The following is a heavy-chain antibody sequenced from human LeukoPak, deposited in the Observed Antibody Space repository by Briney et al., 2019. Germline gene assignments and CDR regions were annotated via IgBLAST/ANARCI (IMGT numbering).Heavy chain of an antibody. Sequence: KSSETLSLTCTVSGGSISSGSYYWSWIRQPAGKGLEWIGRIYTSGSTDYNPSLKSRVTMSIDTSKNQFSLKVSSVTAADSAVYYCARGVRGYSGSYLSYYYYMDVWGKGTTVTVSS. CDR1: GGSISSGSYY. J-gene: IGHJ6*03. D-gene: IGHD1-26*01. CDR2: IYTSGST. V-gene: IGHV4-61*02. CDR3: ARGVRGYSGSYLSYYYYMDV.